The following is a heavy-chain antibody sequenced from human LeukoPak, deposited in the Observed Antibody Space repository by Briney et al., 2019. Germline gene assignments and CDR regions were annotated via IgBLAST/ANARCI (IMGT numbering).Heavy chain of an antibody. D-gene: IGHD6-13*01. J-gene: IGHJ6*02. CDR2: IYYSGST. CDR3: ARAEQQLTHYGMDV. V-gene: IGHV4-59*01. CDR1: GGSISSYY. Sequence: SSETLSLTCTVSGGSISSYYWSWIRQPPGKGLEWIGYIYYSGSTNYNPSLESRVTISVDTSKNQFSLKLSSVTAADTAVYYCARAEQQLTHYGMDVWGQGTTVTVSS.